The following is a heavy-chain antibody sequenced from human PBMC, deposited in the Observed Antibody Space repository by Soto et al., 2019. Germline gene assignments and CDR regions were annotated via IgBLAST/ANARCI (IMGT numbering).Heavy chain of an antibody. CDR2: INPNGGST. V-gene: IGHV1-46*01. CDR1: ADTFTIYY. J-gene: IGHJ3*02. D-gene: IGHD2-2*02. Sequence: ASVKVSCKAPADTFTIYYIHWVRQAPGHGLEWMGIINPNGGSTRFAQTFQGRITMTTDTSTSTVYMELRSLRSEDTAVYYCARTRLGYCSSTSCYTHAFDIWGQGTMVTVSS. CDR3: ARTRLGYCSSTSCYTHAFDI.